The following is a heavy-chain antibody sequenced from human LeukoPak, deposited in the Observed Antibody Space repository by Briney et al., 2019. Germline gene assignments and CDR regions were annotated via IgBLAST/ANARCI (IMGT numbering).Heavy chain of an antibody. CDR1: GFTFSRYA. D-gene: IGHD6-13*01. V-gene: IGHV3-23*01. CDR2: ISASGAGT. Sequence: PGGSLRLSCAASGFTFSRYAMSWVRQAPGKGLEWVSAISASGAGTYNVDSVKGRFTISRDNSKNTLYLQMNSLRAEDTAVYYCAKVNNSAAAGTFDYWGQGTLVTVSS. CDR3: AKVNNSAAAGTFDY. J-gene: IGHJ4*02.